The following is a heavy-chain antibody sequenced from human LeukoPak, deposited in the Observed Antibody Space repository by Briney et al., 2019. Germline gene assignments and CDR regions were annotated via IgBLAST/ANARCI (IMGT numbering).Heavy chain of an antibody. J-gene: IGHJ4*02. Sequence: ASVKVSCKASGYTFTSYDINWVRQATGQGLEWMGWMNPNSGNTGYAQKFQGRVTITRDTSISTAYMELSSLKSEDTAFYYCARSPPIWSGYQTIVYYFDYWGQGTLVTVSS. CDR1: GYTFTSYD. D-gene: IGHD3-3*01. CDR3: ARSPPIWSGYQTIVYYFDY. V-gene: IGHV1-8*03. CDR2: MNPNSGNT.